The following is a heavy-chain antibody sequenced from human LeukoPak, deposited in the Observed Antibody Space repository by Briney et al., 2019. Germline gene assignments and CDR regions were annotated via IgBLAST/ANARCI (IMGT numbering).Heavy chain of an antibody. CDR2: ISTRGSYI. D-gene: IGHD3-10*01. J-gene: IGHJ4*02. V-gene: IGHV3-21*01. CDR3: ARVIYGSGSYSGDH. CDR1: GFAFSSYS. Sequence: GGSLRLSCGASGFAFSSYSMSWVRQAPGKGLEWVSSISTRGSYIYYADSVKGRFTISRDNAKNSLYLQMRSLRAEDTAVYYCARVIYGSGSYSGDHWGQGTLVTVSS.